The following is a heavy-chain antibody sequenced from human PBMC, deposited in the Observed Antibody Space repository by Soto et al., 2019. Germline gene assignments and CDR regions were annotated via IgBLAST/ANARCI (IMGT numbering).Heavy chain of an antibody. CDR3: ARCITMVRGKKVGMDV. J-gene: IGHJ6*02. CDR1: GGSISSGGYY. V-gene: IGHV4-31*01. CDR2: IYYGGST. Sequence: QVQLQESGPGLVKPSQTLSLTCTVSGGSISSGGYYWRWIRQHPGKGLEWIGYIYYGGSTYYNPSRKIPGTLSVDTAKNQFSLNLRSVTSAVTAVYYFARCITMVRGKKVGMDVWGQGTAVTVAS. D-gene: IGHD3-10*01.